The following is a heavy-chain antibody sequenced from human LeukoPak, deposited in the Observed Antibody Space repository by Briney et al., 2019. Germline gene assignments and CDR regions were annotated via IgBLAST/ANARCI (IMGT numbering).Heavy chain of an antibody. CDR3: ARVLPTSIAVAGVLRAFDI. CDR2: INPNSGGT. CDR1: GYTFTGYY. D-gene: IGHD6-19*01. V-gene: IGHV1-2*02. J-gene: IGHJ3*02. Sequence: PGASVKVSCKASGYTFTGYYMHWVRQVPGQGLEWMGWINPNSGGTNYAQKFQGRVTMTRDTSISTAYMELSRLRSDDTAVYYCARVLPTSIAVAGVLRAFDIWGQGTMVTVSS.